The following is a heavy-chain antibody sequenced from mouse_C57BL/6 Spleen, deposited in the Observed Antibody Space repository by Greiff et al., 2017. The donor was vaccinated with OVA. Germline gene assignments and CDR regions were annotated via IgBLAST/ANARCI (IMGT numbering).Heavy chain of an antibody. Sequence: QVQLQQPGAELVKPGASVKLSCKASGYTFTSYWMHWVKQRPGQGLEWIGMIHPNSGSTNYNEKFKSKATLTVDKSSSTAYMQLSSLTSEDSAVDDGASAYYYGSSPFFDYWGQGTTLTVSS. CDR1: GYTFTSYW. V-gene: IGHV1-64*01. CDR3: ASAYYYGSSPFFDY. CDR2: IHPNSGST. J-gene: IGHJ2*01. D-gene: IGHD1-1*01.